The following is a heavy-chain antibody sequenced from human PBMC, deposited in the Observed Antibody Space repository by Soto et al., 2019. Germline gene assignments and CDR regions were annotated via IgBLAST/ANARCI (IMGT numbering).Heavy chain of an antibody. V-gene: IGHV4-4*02. J-gene: IGHJ4*02. CDR3: ARGTNSYSSYFDY. D-gene: IGHD6-13*01. Sequence: SDTLTLTCAVCGGSISSSDWWSRVRQHPGKGLEWIGEIYHSASTNYNPSLKSRVTISVDKSKNQFSLKLSSVTAADTAVYYCARGTNSYSSYFDYWGQGTLVTVS. CDR1: GGSISSSDW. CDR2: IYHSAST.